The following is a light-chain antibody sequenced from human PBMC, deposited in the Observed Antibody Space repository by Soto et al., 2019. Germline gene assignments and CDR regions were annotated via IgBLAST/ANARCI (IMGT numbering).Light chain of an antibody. CDR3: SSYTSSNSYV. J-gene: IGLJ1*01. V-gene: IGLV2-14*03. Sequence: QSVLTQPDSVSGSPGQSIAISCTGSSSDVGGYKYVSWYQQHPGKAPKLMIYDVSNRPSGVSDRFSGSKSGNTASLTISGLQSEDEADYYCSSYTSSNSYVFGTGTKVTVL. CDR2: DVS. CDR1: SSDVGGYKY.